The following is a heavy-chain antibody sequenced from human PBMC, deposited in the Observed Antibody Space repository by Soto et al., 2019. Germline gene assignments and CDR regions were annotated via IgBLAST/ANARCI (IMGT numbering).Heavy chain of an antibody. CDR3: ARGGNSNAFDI. CDR2: IYYSGST. Sequence: SETLSLTCTVSGGSISSGGYYGSWIRQHPGKGLEWIGYIYYSGSTYYNPSLKSRVTISVDTSKNQFSLKLSSVTAADTAVYYCARGGNSNAFDIWGQGTMVTVSS. V-gene: IGHV4-31*02. D-gene: IGHD2-21*02. J-gene: IGHJ3*02. CDR1: GGSISSGGYY.